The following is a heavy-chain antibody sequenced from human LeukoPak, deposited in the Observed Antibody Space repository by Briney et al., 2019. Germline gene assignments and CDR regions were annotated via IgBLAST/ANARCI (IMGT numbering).Heavy chain of an antibody. J-gene: IGHJ4*02. CDR1: GFTFNNYA. Sequence: GGSLRLSCAASGFTFNNYAMTWVRQAPGKGLEWVSVINGGGSSYYADSVKGRFTVSRDNCKNTLYLQMNSLRDEDTAVYYCAKGQGYNYGDSIDYWGQGTLVTVSS. D-gene: IGHD5-18*01. CDR2: INGGGSS. CDR3: AKGQGYNYGDSIDY. V-gene: IGHV3-23*01.